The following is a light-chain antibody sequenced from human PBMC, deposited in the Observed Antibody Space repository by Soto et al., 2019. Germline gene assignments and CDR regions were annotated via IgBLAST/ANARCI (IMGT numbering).Light chain of an antibody. Sequence: IVLTHSPGTLSLSTGERATLSCRASQSVSSYLAWYQQKPGQAPRLLIYDASNRATGIPARFSGSGSGTDFTLTISSLEPEDFAVYYCQQRSNWPWTFGQGTKVDI. CDR2: DAS. V-gene: IGKV3-11*01. J-gene: IGKJ1*01. CDR1: QSVSSY. CDR3: QQRSNWPWT.